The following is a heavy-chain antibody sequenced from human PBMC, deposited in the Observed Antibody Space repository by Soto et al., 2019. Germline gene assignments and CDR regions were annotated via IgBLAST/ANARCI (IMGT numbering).Heavy chain of an antibody. CDR3: ARGAGVVVPAAISYYYYYYMDV. CDR1: GGSFSGYY. Sequence: QVQLQQWGAGLLKPSETLSLTCAVYGGSFSGYYWSWIRQPPGKGLEWIGEINHSGSTNYNPSLKSRVTISVDTYKNQFSLKLSSVTAADTAVYYCARGAGVVVPAAISYYYYYYMDVWGKGTTVTVSS. J-gene: IGHJ6*03. CDR2: INHSGST. D-gene: IGHD2-2*01. V-gene: IGHV4-34*01.